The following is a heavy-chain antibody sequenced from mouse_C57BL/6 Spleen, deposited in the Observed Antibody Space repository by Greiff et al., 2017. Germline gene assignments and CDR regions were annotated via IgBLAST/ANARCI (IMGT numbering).Heavy chain of an antibody. J-gene: IGHJ3*01. V-gene: IGHV1-69*01. Sequence: QVHVKQPGAELVMPGASVKLSCKASGYTFTSYWMHWVKQRPGQGLEWIGEIDPSDSYTNYNQKFKGKSTLTVDKSSSTAYMQLSSLTSEDSAVYYCARSDDYAPLAYWGQGTLVTVSA. CDR1: GYTFTSYW. CDR2: IDPSDSYT. CDR3: ARSDDYAPLAY. D-gene: IGHD2-4*01.